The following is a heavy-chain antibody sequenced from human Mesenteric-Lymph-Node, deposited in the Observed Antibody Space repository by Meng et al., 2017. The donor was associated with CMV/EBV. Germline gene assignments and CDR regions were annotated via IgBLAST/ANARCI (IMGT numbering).Heavy chain of an antibody. CDR1: GFTFWSYW. CDR2: ISTTNSHT. CDR3: TRFSGGMDV. V-gene: IGHV3-21*01. J-gene: IGHJ6*02. Sequence: GESLKISCVASGFTFWSYWMTWVRQAPGKGLEWVSSISTTNSHTYYVDSVKGRFTISRDNAKNSLYLQMNSLRAEDTAVYYCTRFSGGMDVWGQGATVTVSS.